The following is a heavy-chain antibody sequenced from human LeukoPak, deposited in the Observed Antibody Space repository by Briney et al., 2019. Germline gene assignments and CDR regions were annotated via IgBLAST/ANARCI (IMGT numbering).Heavy chain of an antibody. CDR3: ARDGILGY. J-gene: IGHJ4*01. CDR1: GFTFSDHY. Sequence: GGSLRLSCAASGFTFSDHYMDWVRQAPGKGLEWVARIRNKPDSYTTDYAASVKGRFTISRDDSRNSLYLQMNGLKTEDTAMYYCARDGILGYWGHGTLVIVSS. CDR2: IRNKPDSYTT. V-gene: IGHV3-72*01. D-gene: IGHD7-27*01.